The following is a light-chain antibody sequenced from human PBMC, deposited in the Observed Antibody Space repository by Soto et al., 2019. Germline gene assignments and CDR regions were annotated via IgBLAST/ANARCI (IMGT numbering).Light chain of an antibody. CDR2: EVS. J-gene: IGLJ1*01. CDR3: CSYAGSRSYV. CDR1: SSDVGSYNL. V-gene: IGLV2-23*02. Sequence: ALTQPASVSGSPGQSITISCTGTSSDVGSYNLVSWYQQHPGKAPKLMIYEVSKRPSGVSNRFSGSKSGDTASLTISGLQAEDESDYYCCSYAGSRSYVFGTGTKVTVL.